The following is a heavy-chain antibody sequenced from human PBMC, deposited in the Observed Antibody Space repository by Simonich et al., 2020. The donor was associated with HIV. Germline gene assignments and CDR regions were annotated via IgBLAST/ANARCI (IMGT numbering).Heavy chain of an antibody. Sequence: QVQLQQWGAGLLKPSETLSLTCAVYGGSFSGSYWSWIRQPPGKGLEGIGEINHSRSTNYNPSLKSRFTISGDTSKNQFSLKLSSVTAADTAVYYCARRHPTTVTTPYFDYWGQGTLVTVSS. D-gene: IGHD4-17*01. J-gene: IGHJ4*02. CDR2: INHSRST. V-gene: IGHV4-34*01. CDR1: GGSFSGSY. CDR3: ARRHPTTVTTPYFDY.